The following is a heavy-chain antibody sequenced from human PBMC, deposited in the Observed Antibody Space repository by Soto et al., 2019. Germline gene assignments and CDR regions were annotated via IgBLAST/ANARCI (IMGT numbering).Heavy chain of an antibody. V-gene: IGHV3-74*03. CDR2: INSDESTT. CDR3: AWDYQLLRESHYYYALDV. D-gene: IGHD2-2*01. J-gene: IGHJ6*02. CDR1: GLTFSTHW. Sequence: GGSLRLSCVASGLTFSTHWMHWVRQAPGKGLVWVSRINSDESTTEYADSVKGRFTISRDNAKNTLYLQMNSLRAEDTAVYYCAWDYQLLRESHYYYALDVWGQGTTVTVSS.